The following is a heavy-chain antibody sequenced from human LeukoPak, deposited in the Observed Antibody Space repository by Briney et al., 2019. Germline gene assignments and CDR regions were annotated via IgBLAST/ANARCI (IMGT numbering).Heavy chain of an antibody. V-gene: IGHV3-64*01. CDR2: ISSNGGST. J-gene: IGHJ4*02. D-gene: IGHD1-26*01. Sequence: AGSLRLSCAASGFTFSSYAMHWVRQAPGKGLEYVSAISSNGGSTYYANSVKGRFTISRDNSKNTLYLQMGSLRAEDMAVYYCAREGDSGSYRLAVDYGGQGTVVTVSS. CDR1: GFTFSSYA. CDR3: AREGDSGSYRLAVDY.